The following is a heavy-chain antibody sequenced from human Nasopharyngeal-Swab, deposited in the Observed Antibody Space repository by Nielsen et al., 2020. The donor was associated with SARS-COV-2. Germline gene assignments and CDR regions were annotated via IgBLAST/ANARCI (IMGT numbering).Heavy chain of an antibody. CDR1: GGSFSGYY. V-gene: IGHV4-34*01. CDR2: INHSGST. D-gene: IGHD3-22*01. J-gene: IGHJ3*02. Sequence: SETLSLTCAVYGGSFSGYYWSWIRQPPGKGLEWIGEINHSGSTNYNPSLKSRVTISVDTSKNQFSLKLTSVTAADTAVYYCARKHGYYYDSGGPAGDAFDIWGQGTMVTVSS. CDR3: ARKHGYYYDSGGPAGDAFDI.